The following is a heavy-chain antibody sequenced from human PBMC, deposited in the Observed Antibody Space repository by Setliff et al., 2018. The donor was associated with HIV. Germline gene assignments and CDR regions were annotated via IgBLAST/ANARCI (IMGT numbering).Heavy chain of an antibody. D-gene: IGHD3-22*01. Sequence: PSETLSLTCTVSGYFISSSYYWGWVRQSPGKGLEWIGNFYHSGSTYYNPSLKSRVTITATSKNKYSLKLSSVTASDTAVYYCARASSDSSGWGYYFDYWGQGTLVTVSS. J-gene: IGHJ4*02. CDR3: ARASSDSSGWGYYFDY. CDR2: FYHSGST. V-gene: IGHV4-38-2*02. CDR1: GYFISSSYY.